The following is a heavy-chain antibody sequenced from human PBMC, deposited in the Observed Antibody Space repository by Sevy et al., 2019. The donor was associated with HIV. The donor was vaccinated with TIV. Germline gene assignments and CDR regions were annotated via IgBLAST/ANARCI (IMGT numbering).Heavy chain of an antibody. CDR3: ARLSTARGKSNWFDP. CDR1: GYIFSSYG. Sequence: ASVKVSCKASGYIFSSYGISWVRQAPGQGLEWMRWIGAYNGNRKYAQNLQDRVTMTTDTSTSTAYMELRSLRSDETAVYFCARLSTARGKSNWFDPWGQGILVTVSS. V-gene: IGHV1-18*01. D-gene: IGHD3-10*01. CDR2: IGAYNGNR. J-gene: IGHJ5*02.